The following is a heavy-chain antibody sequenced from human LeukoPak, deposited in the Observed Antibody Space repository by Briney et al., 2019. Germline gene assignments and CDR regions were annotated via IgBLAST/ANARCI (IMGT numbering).Heavy chain of an antibody. CDR2: ISYDGSNK. CDR1: GFTFSSHA. D-gene: IGHD1-26*01. V-gene: IGHV3-30-3*01. CDR3: TTESGHY. J-gene: IGHJ4*02. Sequence: PGGSLRLSCAASGFTFSSHAMHWVRQAPGKGLEWVAVISYDGSNKYYADSVKGRFTISRDNSKNTLYLQMNSLRAEDTAVYYCTTESGHYWGQGTLVTVSS.